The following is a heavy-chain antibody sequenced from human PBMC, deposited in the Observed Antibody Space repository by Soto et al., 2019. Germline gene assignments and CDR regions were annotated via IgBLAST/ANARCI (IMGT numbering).Heavy chain of an antibody. CDR2: ISSTSSTI. V-gene: IGHV3-48*02. CDR1: GFTFSSCS. CDR3: ASWPDAADY. D-gene: IGHD6-25*01. J-gene: IGHJ4*02. Sequence: EVQLVESGGGLVQLGGSLRLSCAASGFTFSSCSMNWVRQAPGKGLEWLSYISSTSSTIYYADSVKGRFTISIDNAKNSLYLQMNSLRDEDTAVYYCASWPDAADYWGQGTLVTVSS.